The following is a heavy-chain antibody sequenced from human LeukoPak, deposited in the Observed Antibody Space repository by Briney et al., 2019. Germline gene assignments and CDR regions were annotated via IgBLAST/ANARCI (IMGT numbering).Heavy chain of an antibody. V-gene: IGHV4-59*01. CDR3: ARGGSGSSSDFDF. CDR1: GGSFSTYY. J-gene: IGHJ4*02. CDR2: IYYSGIT. Sequence: SETLSLTCTVSGGSFSTYYWSWIRQPPGKGLEWIGDIYYSGITNYNPSLKSRVAISVDTSKNQFSLRLSSVTAADTAVYYCARGGSGSSSDFDFWGQGTLVTVSS. D-gene: IGHD2-15*01.